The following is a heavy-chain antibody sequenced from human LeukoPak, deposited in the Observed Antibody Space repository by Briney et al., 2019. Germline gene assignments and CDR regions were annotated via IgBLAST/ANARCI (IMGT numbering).Heavy chain of an antibody. CDR3: GRCQGGSDVFDI. Sequence: PSETLSLTCAVSGGSISSSNWWSWVRQPPGKGLEWIGEIYHSGSTNYNPSLKSRVTISVDRSKNQFSLKLSSVTAADTAVYYCGRCQGGSDVFDIWGQGKMVTVSS. V-gene: IGHV4-4*02. CDR2: IYHSGST. CDR1: GGSISSSNW. D-gene: IGHD2-15*01. J-gene: IGHJ3*02.